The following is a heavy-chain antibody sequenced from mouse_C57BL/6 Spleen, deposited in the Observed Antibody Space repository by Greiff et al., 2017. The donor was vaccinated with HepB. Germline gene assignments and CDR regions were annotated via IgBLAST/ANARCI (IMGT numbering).Heavy chain of an antibody. CDR1: GFTFSSYG. Sequence: EVQLVESGGDLVKPGGSLKLSCAASGFTFSSYGMSWVRQTPDKRLEWVATISSGGSYTYYPDSVKGRFTISRDNAKNTLYLQMSSLKSEDTAMYYCASQGGGNYVFDYWGQGTTLTVSS. J-gene: IGHJ2*01. D-gene: IGHD2-1*01. CDR2: ISSGGSYT. V-gene: IGHV5-6*01. CDR3: ASQGGGNYVFDY.